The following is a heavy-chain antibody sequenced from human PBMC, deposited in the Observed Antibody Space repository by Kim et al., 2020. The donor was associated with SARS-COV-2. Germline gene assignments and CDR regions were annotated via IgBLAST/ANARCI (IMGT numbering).Heavy chain of an antibody. CDR2: ISFDGSVD. CDR3: ARASEMLAFSTWFDA. D-gene: IGHD3-3*02. CDR1: GFDFDKHV. J-gene: IGHJ5*02. V-gene: IGHV3-33*05. Sequence: GGSLRLSCHASGFDFDKHVMHWVRQAPGKGLEWVADISFDGSVDNDAYSVRGRFTISRDNSKNSLFLQMDRLRVEDTAVYFCARASEMLAFSTWFDAWGQGSVVTVSS.